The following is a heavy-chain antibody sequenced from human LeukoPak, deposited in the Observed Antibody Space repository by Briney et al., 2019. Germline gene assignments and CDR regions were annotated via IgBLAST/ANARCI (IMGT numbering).Heavy chain of an antibody. J-gene: IGHJ4*02. CDR2: ISRSSGST. Sequence: RGSLRLSCAASGYTFSSYAMNWVRQAPGKGLEWVSFISRSSGSTYYADSVQGRFTISRDTSNNTLYLQINSLRAEDTAVYYCAKSIWSGYRTCDYWGQGALVTVSS. CDR3: AKSIWSGYRTCDY. D-gene: IGHD3-3*01. CDR1: GYTFSSYA. V-gene: IGHV3-23*01.